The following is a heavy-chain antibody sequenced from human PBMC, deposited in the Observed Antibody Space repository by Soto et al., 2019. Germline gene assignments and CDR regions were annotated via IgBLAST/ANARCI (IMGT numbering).Heavy chain of an antibody. D-gene: IGHD3-16*02. CDR3: ARMGLHLGELSRNWFDP. CDR1: GGSITSANYY. V-gene: IGHV4-31*03. CDR2: IYSSGTP. Sequence: QVQLQESGPGLVKPSQTLSLSCSISGGSITSANYYWTWIRLFPGKGPEWIGYIYSSGTPHYNPSLKSRATISLDTSNNQFSLEVKSATAADTAVYYCARMGLHLGELSRNWFDPWGQGSLVTVSS. J-gene: IGHJ5*02.